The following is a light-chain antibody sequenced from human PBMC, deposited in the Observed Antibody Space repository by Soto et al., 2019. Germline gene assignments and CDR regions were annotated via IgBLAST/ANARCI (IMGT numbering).Light chain of an antibody. J-gene: IGKJ2*01. CDR2: EAS. CDR3: QQYGSSPYT. CDR1: QSVTNTF. V-gene: IGKV3-20*01. Sequence: EIVLTQSPGTLSLSPGERATLSCRASQSVTNTFLAWYQQKPGQAPRLIIYEASSRATGIPDRFSGSGSGTDFTLTISRLEPEDFAIYYCQQYGSSPYTFGQGTKVDIK.